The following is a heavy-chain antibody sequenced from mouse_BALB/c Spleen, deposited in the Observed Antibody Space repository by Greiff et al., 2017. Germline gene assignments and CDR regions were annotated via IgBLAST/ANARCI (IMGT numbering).Heavy chain of an antibody. CDR2: IDPYDSET. CDR1: GFTFTSFW. V-gene: IGHV1-52*01. CDR3: ARDRITTSLFAMDY. Sequence: QVQLKQPGAELVRPGASVKLSCTASGFTFTSFWMNWVKQRPEQGLAWIGRIDPYDSETHYNEKFKDKVLLTVDKSSSTAYMQLSSLTAEDSAVDYYARDRITTSLFAMDYWGQGTSVTVSS. D-gene: IGHD2-4*01. J-gene: IGHJ4*01.